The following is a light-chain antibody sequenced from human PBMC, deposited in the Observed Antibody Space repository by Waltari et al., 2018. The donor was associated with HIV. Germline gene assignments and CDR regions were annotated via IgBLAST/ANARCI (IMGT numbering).Light chain of an antibody. Sequence: DVVMTQSPPSLPVTLGQPASISCRSTQSLVSSNGDTYLNWFQQRPGQSPRRLIYKVSNRDSGVPDRFSGSGSATNFTLKITRVEADDVGVYYYMQGTHWPPTLGQGTRLEI. CDR3: MQGTHWPPT. CDR2: KVS. V-gene: IGKV2-30*01. CDR1: QSLVSSNGDTY. J-gene: IGKJ5*01.